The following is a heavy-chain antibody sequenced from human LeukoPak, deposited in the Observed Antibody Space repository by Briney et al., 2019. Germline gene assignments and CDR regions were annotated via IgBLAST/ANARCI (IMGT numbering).Heavy chain of an antibody. Sequence: SVKVSCKASGGTFSNYAINWVRQAPGQGLEWMGGVIPIFGTANYAQKFQGRVTITADESTSTAYMELSSLRSEDTAVYYCARHCSGGNCYGVADIWGQGTVVTVSS. CDR2: VIPIFGTA. V-gene: IGHV1-69*13. CDR1: GGTFSNYA. J-gene: IGHJ3*02. CDR3: ARHCSGGNCYGVADI. D-gene: IGHD2-15*01.